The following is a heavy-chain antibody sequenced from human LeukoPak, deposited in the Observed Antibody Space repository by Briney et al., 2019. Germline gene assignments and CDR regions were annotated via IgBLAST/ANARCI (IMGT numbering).Heavy chain of an antibody. D-gene: IGHD2/OR15-2a*01. Sequence: PSETLSLTCTVSGGSITSGNYYWSWIRQPAGRGLEWIERINSRGSTNYDPSLKSRVSISVDTSKNYFSLELSSVTAADTAVYYCARGFSTISCYDYWGQGTLVTVSS. CDR1: GGSITSGNYY. V-gene: IGHV4-61*02. CDR2: INSRGST. J-gene: IGHJ4*02. CDR3: ARGFSTISCYDY.